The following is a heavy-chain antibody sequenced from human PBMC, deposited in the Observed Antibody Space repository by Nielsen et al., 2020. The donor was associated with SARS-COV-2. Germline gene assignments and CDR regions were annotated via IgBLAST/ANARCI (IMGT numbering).Heavy chain of an antibody. Sequence: GESLKISCAASGFTFSSYWMHWVRQAPGKGLVWVSRINSDGSSTSYADSVKGRFTISRDNAKNTLYLQMNSLRAEDTAVYYCARDHRGDYGDFDYWGQGTLVTVSS. CDR3: ARDHRGDYGDFDY. CDR2: INSDGSST. CDR1: GFTFSSYW. J-gene: IGHJ4*02. D-gene: IGHD4-17*01. V-gene: IGHV3-74*01.